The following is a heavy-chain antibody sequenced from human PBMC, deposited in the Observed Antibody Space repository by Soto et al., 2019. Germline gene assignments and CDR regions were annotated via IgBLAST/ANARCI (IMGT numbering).Heavy chain of an antibody. CDR2: IKQDGREK. Sequence: PGGSLRLSCAASGFTFSDYYMSWIRQAPGKGLEWVANIKQDGREKSYVDSVKGRFTISRDNAENSLYLQMNSLRADDTALYYCAREGEGGFDHWGQGTLVTVSS. V-gene: IGHV3-7*03. CDR3: AREGEGGFDH. J-gene: IGHJ4*02. CDR1: GFTFSDYY.